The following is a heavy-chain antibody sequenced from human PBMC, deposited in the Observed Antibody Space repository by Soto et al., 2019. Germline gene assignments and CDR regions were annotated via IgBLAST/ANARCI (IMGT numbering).Heavy chain of an antibody. D-gene: IGHD3-9*01. V-gene: IGHV3-23*01. J-gene: IGHJ3*02. Sequence: GGSLRLSCAASGITFSSYAMNWVRQAPGKGLEWVSVISGSGGSTYYADSVRGRFTISRDNSKNTLYLQMNSLRAEDTAVYYCAKDTYYDVLTGTDAFDIWGQGTMVTVSS. CDR2: ISGSGGST. CDR3: AKDTYYDVLTGTDAFDI. CDR1: GITFSSYA.